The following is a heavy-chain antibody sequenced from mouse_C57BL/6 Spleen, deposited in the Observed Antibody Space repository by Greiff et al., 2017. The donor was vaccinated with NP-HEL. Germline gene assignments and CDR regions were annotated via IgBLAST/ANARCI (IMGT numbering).Heavy chain of an antibody. J-gene: IGHJ4*01. CDR3: ASSRYYGNYYAKGC. CDR1: GFTFTDYY. D-gene: IGHD2-1*01. V-gene: IGHV7-3*01. Sequence: EVKLQESGGGLVQPGGSLSLSCAASGFTFTDYYMSWVRQPPGKALEWLGFISNKANGYTTEYSASVKGRFTISSANSQSFLHLHMNALRAKDRATYDCASSRYYGNYYAKGCWGQSPSVTVAT. CDR2: ISNKANGYTT.